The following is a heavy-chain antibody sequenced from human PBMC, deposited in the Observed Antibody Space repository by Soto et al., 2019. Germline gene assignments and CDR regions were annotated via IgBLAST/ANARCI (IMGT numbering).Heavy chain of an antibody. Sequence: QVQLVQSGAEVKKPGSSVKVSCKASGGTFSSYTISWVRQAPGQGLEWMGRIIPILGIANYAQKFQGRVTITADKSTNTAYMELSSLRSEDTAVYYCARVSCSGGSCYSDYYYYYGMDVWGQGTTVTVSS. J-gene: IGHJ6*02. V-gene: IGHV1-69*02. CDR2: IIPILGIA. CDR3: ARVSCSGGSCYSDYYYYYGMDV. D-gene: IGHD2-15*01. CDR1: GGTFSSYT.